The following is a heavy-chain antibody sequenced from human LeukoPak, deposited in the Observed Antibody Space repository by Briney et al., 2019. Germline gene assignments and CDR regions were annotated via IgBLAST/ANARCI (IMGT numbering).Heavy chain of an antibody. CDR1: AFTFSSYA. CDR3: EKVDRTGLDAFDI. Sequence: GGSLRLSCAASAFTFSSYAMSWVRQAPGKGLEWVSGISGSGDSTYYADSVKGRFTISRDNSKNTLYLQMNSLRAEDTAVYYCEKVDRTGLDAFDIWGQRTMVTVSS. CDR2: ISGSGDST. V-gene: IGHV3-23*01. J-gene: IGHJ3*02. D-gene: IGHD7-27*01.